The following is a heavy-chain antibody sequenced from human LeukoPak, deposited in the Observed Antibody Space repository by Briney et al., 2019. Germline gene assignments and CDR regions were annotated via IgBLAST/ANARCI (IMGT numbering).Heavy chain of an antibody. Sequence: ASVKVSCKASGYTFTGYYMHWVRQAPGQGLEWMGWINPNSGGTNYAQKFQGRVTMTRDTSISTAYMELSRLRSDDTAVYYCARVHMIVAVTDAFDIWGQGTMVTVSS. V-gene: IGHV1-2*02. CDR1: GYTFTGYY. J-gene: IGHJ3*02. CDR3: ARVHMIVAVTDAFDI. D-gene: IGHD3-22*01. CDR2: INPNSGGT.